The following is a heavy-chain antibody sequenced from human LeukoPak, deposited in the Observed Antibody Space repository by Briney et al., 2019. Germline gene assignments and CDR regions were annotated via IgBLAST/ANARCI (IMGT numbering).Heavy chain of an antibody. CDR2: ISSSSSYI. V-gene: IGHV3-21*01. J-gene: IGHJ4*02. CDR1: GFTFSGFS. Sequence: PGGSLRLSCAASGFTFSGFSMNWVRQAPGKGLEWVSSISSSSSYIYYADSVKGRFTISRDNAKNSLYLQMNSLRAEDTAVYYCARDHWVRDGYNRYFDYWGQGTLVTVSS. D-gene: IGHD5-24*01. CDR3: ARDHWVRDGYNRYFDY.